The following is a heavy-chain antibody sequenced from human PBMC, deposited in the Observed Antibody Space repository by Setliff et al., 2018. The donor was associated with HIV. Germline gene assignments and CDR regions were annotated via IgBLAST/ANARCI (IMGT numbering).Heavy chain of an antibody. CDR2: IYYSGNT. V-gene: IGHV4-59*01. CDR1: RDSIKNYY. D-gene: IGHD5-12*01. J-gene: IGHJ4*02. CDR3: ARESRSMHVAH. Sequence: PLETLSLTCTVSRDSIKNYYWNWIRQPPGKGLEWIGKIYYSGNTFYNSSLKSRVSISVDTSKNQFSLRLRSVTAADTAVYYCARESRSMHVAHWGQGTLVTVSS.